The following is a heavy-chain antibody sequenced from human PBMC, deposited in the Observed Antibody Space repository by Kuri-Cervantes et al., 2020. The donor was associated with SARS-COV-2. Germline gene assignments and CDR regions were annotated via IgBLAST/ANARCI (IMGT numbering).Heavy chain of an antibody. CDR3: ARGLGERMNQLLYGQNCFDP. D-gene: IGHD2-2*02. V-gene: IGHV1-46*01. CDR1: GYTFTSYY. J-gene: IGHJ5*02. CDR2: INPSGGST. Sequence: GESLKISCKASGYTFTSYYMHWVRQAPGQGLEWMGIINPSGGSTSYAQKFQGRVTMTRDTSISTAYLELARLTSDDTAVYYCARGLGERMNQLLYGQNCFDPWGQGTQVTVSS.